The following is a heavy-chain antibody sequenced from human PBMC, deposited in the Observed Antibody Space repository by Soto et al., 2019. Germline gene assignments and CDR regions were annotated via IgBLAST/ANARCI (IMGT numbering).Heavy chain of an antibody. D-gene: IGHD6-19*01. J-gene: IGHJ5*02. CDR1: GDSISSNY. V-gene: IGHV4-59*04. Sequence: SETLSLTCTVSGDSISSNYWSWIRQPPGKGLEWIGYIYHSGSTYYNPSLKSRVTISVDTSKNQFSLKLSSVTAAETAVYYCARQSSGWYNWFDPWGQGTPVTVSS. CDR2: IYHSGST. CDR3: ARQSSGWYNWFDP.